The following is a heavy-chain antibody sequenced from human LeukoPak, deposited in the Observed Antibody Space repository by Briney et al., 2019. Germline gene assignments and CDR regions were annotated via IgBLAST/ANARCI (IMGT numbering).Heavy chain of an antibody. CDR3: ARGAEKEVWFDP. J-gene: IGHJ5*02. CDR2: IIPILGVA. CDR1: GGTFSSYA. V-gene: IGHV1-69*04. Sequence: GSSVKVSCKASGGTFSSYAISWVRQAPGQGLEWMGRIIPILGVANYAQKFQDRVTITADISTNTANMELSSLRSDDTAVYYCARGAEKEVWFDPWGQGTLVTVSS.